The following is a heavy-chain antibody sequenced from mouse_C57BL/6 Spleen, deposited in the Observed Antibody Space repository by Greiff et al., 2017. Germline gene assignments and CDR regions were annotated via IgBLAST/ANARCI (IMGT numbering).Heavy chain of an antibody. CDR1: GYTFTSYW. Sequence: VQLQQPGAELVRPGSSVKLSCKASGYTFTSYWMDWVKQRPGQGLEWIGNIYPSDSETHYNQKFKDKATLTVDKSSSTAYMQLSSLTSEDSAVYYCARIGLRGGFAYWGQGTLVTVSA. D-gene: IGHD2-4*01. CDR3: ARIGLRGGFAY. V-gene: IGHV1-61*01. J-gene: IGHJ3*01. CDR2: IYPSDSET.